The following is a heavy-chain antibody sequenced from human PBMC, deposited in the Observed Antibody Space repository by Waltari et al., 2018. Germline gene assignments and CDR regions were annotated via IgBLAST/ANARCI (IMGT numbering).Heavy chain of an antibody. Sequence: QVQLQQWGAGLLKPSETLSLTCAVYGGSFSGYYWSWIRQPPGKGLEWIGEINHSGSTNYNPSLKSRVTISVDTSKNQFSLKLSSVTAADTAVYYCARGAAAGLRALGYWGQGTLVTVSS. D-gene: IGHD6-13*01. V-gene: IGHV4-34*01. J-gene: IGHJ4*02. CDR2: INHSGST. CDR1: GGSFSGYY. CDR3: ARGAAAGLRALGY.